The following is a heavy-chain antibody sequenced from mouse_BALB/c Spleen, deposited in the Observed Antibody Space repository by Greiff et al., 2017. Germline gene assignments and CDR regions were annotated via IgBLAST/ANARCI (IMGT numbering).Heavy chain of an antibody. V-gene: IGHV5-4*02. D-gene: IGHD2-10*01. J-gene: IGHJ4*01. CDR3: ARELLHYAMDY. CDR2: ISDGGSYT. Sequence: EVMLVESGGGLVKPGGSLKLSCAASGFTFSDYYMYWVRQTPEKRLEWVATISDGGSYTYYPDSVKGRFTISRDNAKNNLYLQMSSLKSEDTAMYYCARELLHYAMDYWGQGTSVTVSS. CDR1: GFTFSDYY.